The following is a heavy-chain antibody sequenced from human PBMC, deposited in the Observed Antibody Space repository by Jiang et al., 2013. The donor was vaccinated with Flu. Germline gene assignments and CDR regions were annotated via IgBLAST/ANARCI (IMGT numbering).Heavy chain of an antibody. V-gene: IGHV2-70*11. Sequence: KPTQTLTLTCTVSGFSLDSTTMCVTWIRQAPGKALEWLARIDWDDDKYYNTSLKTRRAISKDASKNQVVLTMTNVDPVDTGTYYCARIVSTRFYGVDVWGQGTTVTVSS. D-gene: IGHD2-2*01. CDR1: GFSLDSTTMC. CDR2: IDWDDDK. J-gene: IGHJ6*02. CDR3: ARIVSTRFYGVDV.